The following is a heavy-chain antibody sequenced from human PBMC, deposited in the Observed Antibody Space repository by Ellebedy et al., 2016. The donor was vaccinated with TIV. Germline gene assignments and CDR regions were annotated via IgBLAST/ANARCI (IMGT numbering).Heavy chain of an antibody. V-gene: IGHV4-59*11. D-gene: IGHD5-18*01. Sequence: SETLSLTCTVSGGSMSSHYWSWIRQPPGKGLEWIGYIYYSGSTNYSPSLRGRVTISVDTSMRQFSLNLRSVTAADTAVYYCARLDTYLVTVESYYYYMDVWGKGTTVTVSS. CDR2: IYYSGST. CDR3: ARLDTYLVTVESYYYYMDV. CDR1: GGSMSSHY. J-gene: IGHJ6*03.